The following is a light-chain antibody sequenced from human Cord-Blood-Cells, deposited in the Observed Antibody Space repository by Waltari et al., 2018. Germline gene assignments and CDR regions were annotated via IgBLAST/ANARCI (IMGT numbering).Light chain of an antibody. Sequence: QSALTQPASVSGSPGQSITISCTGTSRYVGGSNYVSWYQQHPGKAPKLMIYDGSNRPSGVSNRFSGSKSGNTASLTISGLQAEDEADYYCSSYTSSSTLYVFGTGTKVTVL. CDR2: DGS. CDR3: SSYTSSSTLYV. CDR1: SRYVGGSNY. V-gene: IGLV2-14*01. J-gene: IGLJ1*01.